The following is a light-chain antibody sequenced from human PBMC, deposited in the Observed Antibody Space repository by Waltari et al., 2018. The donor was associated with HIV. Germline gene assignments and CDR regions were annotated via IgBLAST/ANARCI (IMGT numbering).Light chain of an antibody. CDR2: ATT. V-gene: IGLV1-40*03. Sequence: QSVLTQPPSVSGAPGQRVTISCSGNSSNIGAGFDVHWYQHLPGTAPKLLIYATTNRPSGVPDRVSGCESGASASLAITGLQAEDEADYYCQSYDNSLTSYVFATGTRVTVL. CDR1: SSNIGAGFD. J-gene: IGLJ1*01. CDR3: QSYDNSLTSYV.